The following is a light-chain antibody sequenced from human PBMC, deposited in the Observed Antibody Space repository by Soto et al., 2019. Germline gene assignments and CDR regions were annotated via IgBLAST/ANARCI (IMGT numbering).Light chain of an antibody. J-gene: IGLJ1*01. CDR3: SSFTSAYTLV. V-gene: IGLV2-14*01. CDR1: SSDVGDYNY. CDR2: EVS. Sequence: QSALTQPASVSGSAGQPIAISCTGTSSDVGDYNYVSWYQQHPGKAPKLLLSEVSKRPSGVTDRFSGSKSGNTASLTISGLKTQDEADYYCSSFTSAYTLVFGTGTKLTVL.